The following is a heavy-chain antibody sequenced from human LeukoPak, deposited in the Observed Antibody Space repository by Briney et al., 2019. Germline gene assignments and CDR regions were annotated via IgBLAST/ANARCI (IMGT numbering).Heavy chain of an antibody. CDR2: IKQDGSEK. D-gene: IGHD5-12*01. CDR1: GFTFSSYW. J-gene: IGHJ6*03. CDR3: ARASDIVATITNYMDV. Sequence: PGGSLRLSCAASGFTFSSYWMSWVRQAPGKGLEWVANIKQDGSEKYYVDSVKGRFTISRDNAKNSLYLQMNSLRAEDTAVYYCARASDIVATITNYMDVWGKGTTVTISS. V-gene: IGHV3-7*01.